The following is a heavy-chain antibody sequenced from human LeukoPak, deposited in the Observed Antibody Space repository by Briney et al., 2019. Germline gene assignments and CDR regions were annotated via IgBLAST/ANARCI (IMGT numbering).Heavy chain of an antibody. CDR2: IYYSGST. V-gene: IGHV4-59*01. CDR1: GGSISSYY. Sequence: SETLSLTCTVSGGSISSYYWNWIRQPPGKGLEWIGYIYYSGSTNYNPSPKSRVTISVDTSKNQFSLKLSSVTAADTAVYYCARRANAFDIWGQGTMVTVSS. J-gene: IGHJ3*02. CDR3: ARRANAFDI.